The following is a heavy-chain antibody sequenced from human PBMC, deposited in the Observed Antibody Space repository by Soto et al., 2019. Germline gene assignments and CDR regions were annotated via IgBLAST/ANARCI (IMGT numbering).Heavy chain of an antibody. CDR2: IYSDDDK. CDR3: SHSPPSTSLRRWFDP. CDR1: GFSLSTSGVG. V-gene: IGHV2-5*02. Sequence: QITLKESGPTLVKPTQTLTLTFTFSGFSLSTSGVGVGWIRQPPGKALEWFALIYSDDDKWYTPSLESRLTVTKNTSNSQVVLTMTNLDPVDTATYYCSHSPPSTSLRRWFDPWGEGTRVTVSS. D-gene: IGHD2-2*01. J-gene: IGHJ5*02.